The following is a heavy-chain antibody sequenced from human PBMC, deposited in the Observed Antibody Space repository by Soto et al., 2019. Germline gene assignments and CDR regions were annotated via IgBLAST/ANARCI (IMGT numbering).Heavy chain of an antibody. D-gene: IGHD6-19*01. CDR1: GGTFSSQA. V-gene: IGHV1-69*13. CDR3: ARGPFAGSCWYGEMCAWFSP. J-gene: IGHJ5*02. CDR2: IIPIFGTA. Sequence: SVKVACKASGGTFSSQAISWLRQAPGQGLDWMGGIIPIFGTANYAQKFQGRVTITADESTSTAYMELSSLRSEGTAVYYSARGPFAGSCWYGEMCAWFSPSAQRSLV.